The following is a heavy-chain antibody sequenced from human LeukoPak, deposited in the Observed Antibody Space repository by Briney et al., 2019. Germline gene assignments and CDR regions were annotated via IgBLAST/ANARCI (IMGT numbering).Heavy chain of an antibody. CDR3: ARDHITIFGVVRS. D-gene: IGHD3-3*01. CDR2: IYTSGST. V-gene: IGHV4-4*07. J-gene: IGHJ4*02. Sequence: SETLSLTCTVSGGSFSSYYWSWIRQPAGKGLEWIWRIYTSGSTNYNPSLKRRVTMSVDTSKNQFSLKLSSVTAADTAVYYCARDHITIFGVVRSWGQGTLVTVSS. CDR1: GGSFSSYY.